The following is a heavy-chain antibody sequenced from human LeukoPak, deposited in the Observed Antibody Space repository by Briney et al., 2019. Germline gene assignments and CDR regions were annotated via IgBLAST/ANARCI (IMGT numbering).Heavy chain of an antibody. CDR2: IYYSGST. CDR3: ARQIYDFWSGYKANWFDP. J-gene: IGHJ5*02. V-gene: IGHV4-59*08. D-gene: IGHD3-3*01. Sequence: SETLSLTCTVSGGSISSYYWSWIRQPPGKGLKWIGYIYYSGSTNYNPSLKSRVTISVDTSKNQFSLKLSSVTAADTAVYYCARQIYDFWSGYKANWFDPWGQGTLVTVSS. CDR1: GGSISSYY.